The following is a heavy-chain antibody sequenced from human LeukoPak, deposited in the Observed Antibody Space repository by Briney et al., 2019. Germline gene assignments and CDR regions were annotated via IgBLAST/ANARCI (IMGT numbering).Heavy chain of an antibody. CDR2: VYYSGST. D-gene: IGHD3-10*01. CDR1: GGSTSSYY. J-gene: IGHJ4*02. CDR3: ARVVWFGELYFDY. V-gene: IGHV4-59*01. Sequence: SETLSLTCTVSGGSTSSYYWSWIRQPPGKGLEWIGYVYYSGSTNYNPSLKSRVTISVDTSKNQFSLKLSSVTAADTAVYYCARVVWFGELYFDYWGQGTLVTVSS.